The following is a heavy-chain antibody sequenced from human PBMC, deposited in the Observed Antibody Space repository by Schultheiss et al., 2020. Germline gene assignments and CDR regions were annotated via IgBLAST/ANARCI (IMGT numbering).Heavy chain of an antibody. D-gene: IGHD1/OR15-1a*01. CDR3: ARDNKGYFDY. J-gene: IGHJ4*02. CDR2: VSYNGNDT. Sequence: GGSLRLSCAASGFTFSRTAMAWIRQAPGKGLEWVASVSYNGNDTYVADSVKGRFTISRDNSKNTLYLQMNSLRAEDTAVYYCARDNKGYFDYWGQGTLVTVSS. V-gene: IGHV3-23*01. CDR1: GFTFSRTA.